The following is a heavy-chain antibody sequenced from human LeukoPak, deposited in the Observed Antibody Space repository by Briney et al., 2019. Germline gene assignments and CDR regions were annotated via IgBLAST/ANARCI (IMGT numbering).Heavy chain of an antibody. CDR1: GFTFSSYW. Sequence: GGSLRLSCAASGFTFSSYWMHWVRQAPGKGLVWVSRINSDGSSTSYADSVKGRFTISRNNAKNTLYLQMNSLRAEDTAVYYCARTTFYGDYVRDWYFDLWGRGTLVTVSS. CDR2: INSDGSST. D-gene: IGHD4-17*01. CDR3: ARTTFYGDYVRDWYFDL. V-gene: IGHV3-74*01. J-gene: IGHJ2*01.